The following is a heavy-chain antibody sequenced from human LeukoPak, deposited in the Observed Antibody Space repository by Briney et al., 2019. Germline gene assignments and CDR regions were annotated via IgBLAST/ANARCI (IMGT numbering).Heavy chain of an antibody. Sequence: GGSLRLSCAASGFTFSSFWMSWVRQAPGKGLEWVANINQDGSEKNYVDSVKGRFTISRDNAKNSLYLQMNSLRAEDTAVYFCGRVMDVWGQGTTVTVSS. CDR1: GFTFSSFW. CDR2: INQDGSEK. J-gene: IGHJ6*02. V-gene: IGHV3-7*04. CDR3: GRVMDV.